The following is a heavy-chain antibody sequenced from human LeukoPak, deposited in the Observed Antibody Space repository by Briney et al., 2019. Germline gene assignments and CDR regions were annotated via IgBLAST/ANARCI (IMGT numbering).Heavy chain of an antibody. CDR1: GGTFSSYA. Sequence: GASVKVSCKASGGTFSSYAISWVRQAPGQGLEWMGGIIPIFGTANYAQKFQGRVTITADESTSTAYMELGSLRSEDTAVYYCARAHPASYDYGDYFEGRSFDYWGQGTLVTVSS. V-gene: IGHV1-69*13. D-gene: IGHD4-17*01. J-gene: IGHJ4*02. CDR2: IIPIFGTA. CDR3: ARAHPASYDYGDYFEGRSFDY.